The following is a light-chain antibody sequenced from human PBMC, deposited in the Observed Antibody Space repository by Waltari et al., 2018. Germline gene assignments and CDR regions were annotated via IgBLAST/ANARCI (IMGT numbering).Light chain of an antibody. J-gene: IGLJ1*01. Sequence: QPALTQPASVSGSPGQSITISCSGTDSAVGAYDFVSWYQQHPGKAPHLIIYEVSNRPSGISNRFSASKSGNTASLTISGLQAEDEADYCCSSYTTSSAPGVFGTGTRVTVL. V-gene: IGLV2-14*01. CDR1: DSAVGAYDF. CDR3: SSYTTSSAPGV. CDR2: EVS.